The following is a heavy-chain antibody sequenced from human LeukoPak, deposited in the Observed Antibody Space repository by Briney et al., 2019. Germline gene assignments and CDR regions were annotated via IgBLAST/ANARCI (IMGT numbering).Heavy chain of an antibody. CDR2: ISAYNGNT. CDR3: AREPYESDSSSGGDY. CDR1: GGTFSSYA. D-gene: IGHD6-6*01. Sequence: ASVKVSCKASGGTFSSYAISWVRQAPGQGLEWMGWISAYNGNTNYAQKLQGRVTMTTDTSTSTAYMELRSLRSDDTAVYYCAREPYESDSSSGGDYWGQGTLVTVSS. V-gene: IGHV1-18*01. J-gene: IGHJ4*02.